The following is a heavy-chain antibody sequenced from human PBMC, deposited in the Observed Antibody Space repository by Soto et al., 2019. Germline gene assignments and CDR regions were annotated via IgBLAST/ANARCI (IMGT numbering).Heavy chain of an antibody. D-gene: IGHD6-13*01. CDR1: GGSIISGGYY. J-gene: IGHJ4*02. Sequence: QVQLQESGPGLVKPSQTLSLTCTVSGGSIISGGYYWSWIRQHPGKGLEWIGYIYYSGSTYYNPSLKSRVTISVDTSKNQFSLKLSSVTAADTAVYYCARVRIAAAGTGADYWGQGTLVTVSS. CDR3: ARVRIAAAGTGADY. CDR2: IYYSGST. V-gene: IGHV4-31*03.